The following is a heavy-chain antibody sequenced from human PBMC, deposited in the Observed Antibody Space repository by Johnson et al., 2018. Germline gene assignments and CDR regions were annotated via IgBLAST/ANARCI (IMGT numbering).Heavy chain of an antibody. J-gene: IGHJ4*02. Sequence: VQLVQSGGGLVQPGGSLRLSCTVSGFPFSFYSMNWVRQAPGKGLEWVSYITSRVTIYYADSVKGRFTVSRNNANNPLYLQMNDLRAEDTAVYYCARTAGSYLAYYFDYWGQVTLVTVAS. D-gene: IGHD1-26*01. CDR2: ITSRVTI. CDR1: GFPFSFYS. CDR3: ARTAGSYLAYYFDY. V-gene: IGHV3-48*01.